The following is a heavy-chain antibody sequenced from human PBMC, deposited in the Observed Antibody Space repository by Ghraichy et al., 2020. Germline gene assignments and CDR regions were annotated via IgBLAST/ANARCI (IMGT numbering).Heavy chain of an antibody. CDR1: GGSISSSSYY. V-gene: IGHV4-39*01. Sequence: SQTLSLTCTVSGGSISSSSYYWGWIRQPPGKGLEWIGSIYYSGSTYYNPSLKSRVTISVDTSKNQFSLKLSSVTAADTAVYYCVKFVGPAAGTGGVDYWGQGTLVTVSS. D-gene: IGHD6-13*01. CDR2: IYYSGST. CDR3: VKFVGPAAGTGGVDY. J-gene: IGHJ4*02.